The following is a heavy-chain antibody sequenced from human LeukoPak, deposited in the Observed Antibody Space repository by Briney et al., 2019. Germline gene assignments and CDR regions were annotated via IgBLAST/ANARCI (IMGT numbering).Heavy chain of an antibody. D-gene: IGHD5-18*01. J-gene: IGHJ3*02. CDR3: AREGHVDTVFDI. CDR2: IIPIFGTA. V-gene: IGHV1-69*13. CDR1: GGTFSSYA. Sequence: SVKVSCKASGGTFSSYAISWVRQAPGQGLEWMGGIIPIFGTANYAQKFQGRVTITADESTSTAYMELSGLRSEDTAVYYCAREGHVDTVFDIWGQGTMVTVSS.